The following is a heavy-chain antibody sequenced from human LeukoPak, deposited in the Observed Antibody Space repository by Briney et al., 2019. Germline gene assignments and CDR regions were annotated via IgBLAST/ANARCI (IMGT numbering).Heavy chain of an antibody. CDR3: ARAALGYCSGGSCYSSWFDP. CDR1: GGSFSGYY. J-gene: IGHJ5*02. D-gene: IGHD2-15*01. Sequence: SETLSLTCAVYGGSFSGYYWSWIRQPPGKGLEWIGEINHSGSTNYNPSLKSRVTISVDTSKNQFSLKLSSVTAADTAVYYCARAALGYCSGGSCYSSWFDPWGQGTLVTVSS. CDR2: INHSGST. V-gene: IGHV4-34*01.